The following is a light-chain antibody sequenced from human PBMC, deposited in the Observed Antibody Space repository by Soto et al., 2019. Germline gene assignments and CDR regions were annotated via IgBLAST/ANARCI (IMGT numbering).Light chain of an antibody. J-gene: IGKJ5*01. V-gene: IGKV1-33*01. CDR3: QQFNNYPIT. CDR2: DAS. CDR1: QDISNY. Sequence: DVEMTQSPSSLSASVGDRVTVTCHASQDISNYLNWYQQKPGKAPKLLINDASNLESGVPSRFSGSGSGTDFTLTISSLQPEDFATYYCQQFNNYPITFGQGTRLEIK.